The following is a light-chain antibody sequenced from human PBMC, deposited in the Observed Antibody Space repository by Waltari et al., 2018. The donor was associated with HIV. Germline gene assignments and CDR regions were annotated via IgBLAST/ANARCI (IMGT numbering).Light chain of an antibody. J-gene: IGLJ1*01. CDR3: QSYDSGLTAYV. Sequence: QSVLTQPPPVSGPPGQRVTLSCTGSSSNIGAGYAVHWFQQLPGTAPKLLSYGNTNRPSGVPDRCSGSRSGTSASLAITGLQAEDEADYYCQSYDSGLTAYVFGTGTKVTVL. V-gene: IGLV1-40*01. CDR1: SSNIGAGYA. CDR2: GNT.